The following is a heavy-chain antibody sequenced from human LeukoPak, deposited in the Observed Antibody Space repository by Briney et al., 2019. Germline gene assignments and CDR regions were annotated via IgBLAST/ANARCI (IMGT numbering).Heavy chain of an antibody. Sequence: SVKVSCKASGGTFSSYAISWVRQAPGQRLEWMGRIIPILGIANYAQKFQGRVTITADKSTSTAYMELSSLRSEDTAVYYCASSSSSWYSGWFDPWGQGTLVTVSS. CDR2: IIPILGIA. CDR1: GGTFSSYA. V-gene: IGHV1-69*04. CDR3: ASSSSSWYSGWFDP. D-gene: IGHD6-13*01. J-gene: IGHJ5*02.